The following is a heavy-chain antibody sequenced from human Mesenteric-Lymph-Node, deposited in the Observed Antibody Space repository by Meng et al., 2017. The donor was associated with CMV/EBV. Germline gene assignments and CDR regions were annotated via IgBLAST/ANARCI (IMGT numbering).Heavy chain of an antibody. J-gene: IGHJ4*02. CDR2: IDWNGGST. D-gene: IGHD6-25*01. CDR1: GFTFDDYG. V-gene: IGHV3-20*04. Sequence: GGSLRLSCAASGFTFDDYGMSWVRQAPGKGLEWVSGIDWNGGSTHYASSVKGRFTISRDSAKTSLYLQMNSLRVEDTAFYYFARDRIAAHTDWGQGTLVTVSS. CDR3: ARDRIAAHTD.